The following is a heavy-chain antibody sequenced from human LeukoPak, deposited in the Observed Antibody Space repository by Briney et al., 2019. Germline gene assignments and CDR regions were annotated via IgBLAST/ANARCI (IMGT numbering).Heavy chain of an antibody. J-gene: IGHJ5*02. CDR1: GYTFTSYD. V-gene: IGHV1-8*01. D-gene: IGHD1-26*01. CDR3: ARFRMEGATTGPYNWFDP. Sequence: GSVKFSCKASGYTFTSYDINWVRQATGQGLEWMGWMNPNSGNTGYAQKFQCRVTMTRNTSISTAYMELSSLRFEDTAVYYCARFRMEGATTGPYNWFDPWGQGTLVTVSS. CDR2: MNPNSGNT.